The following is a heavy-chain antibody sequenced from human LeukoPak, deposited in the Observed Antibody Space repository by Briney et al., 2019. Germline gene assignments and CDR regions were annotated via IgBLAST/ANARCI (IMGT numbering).Heavy chain of an antibody. CDR2: IYHSGST. J-gene: IGHJ4*02. V-gene: IGHV4-30-2*01. D-gene: IGHD3-10*01. Sequence: PAQTLSLLHALSGRSISSGGYFWRWIRQPPGRAREGIGYIYHSGSTYYNPSLKSRVTRSVARSTNQFSLKLSSVPAADTAVYYCARAGLAGSFPFDYWGQGTLVTVSS. CDR3: ARAGLAGSFPFDY. CDR1: GRSISSGGYF.